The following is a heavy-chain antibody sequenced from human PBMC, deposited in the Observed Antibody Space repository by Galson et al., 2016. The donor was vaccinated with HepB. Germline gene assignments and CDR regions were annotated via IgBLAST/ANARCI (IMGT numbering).Heavy chain of an antibody. CDR2: ISSNRVYI. Sequence: SLRLSCATSGFPFGDYSMNWVRQAPGKGLEWVASISSNRVYINYGDSVKGRFTIPRDNAKNSLYLQMNSLRAEDTAVYYCAKSRDGYRAPEFDYWGRGTLVTVSS. V-gene: IGHV3-21*01. D-gene: IGHD5-24*01. CDR3: AKSRDGYRAPEFDY. J-gene: IGHJ4*02. CDR1: GFPFGDYS.